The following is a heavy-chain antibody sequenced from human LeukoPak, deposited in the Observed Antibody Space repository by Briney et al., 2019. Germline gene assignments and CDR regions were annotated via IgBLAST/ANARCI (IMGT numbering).Heavy chain of an antibody. V-gene: IGHV3-20*04. J-gene: IGHJ4*02. CDR1: VFTYDDYG. Sequence: GGSLRLSCAASVFTYDDYGMSWVRQAPGKGLEWVSRIHWNGGSTGYADSVKGRFTTYRDKAKNSLYLQMNSLRAEDTAVYYCARDVSPHVDYWGQGTLVTVSS. CDR2: IHWNGGST. CDR3: ARDVSPHVDY.